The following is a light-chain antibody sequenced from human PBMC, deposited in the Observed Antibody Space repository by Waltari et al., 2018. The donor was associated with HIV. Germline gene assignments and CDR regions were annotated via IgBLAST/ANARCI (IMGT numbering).Light chain of an antibody. V-gene: IGKV4-1*01. CDR3: QQYFSTPPT. CDR2: WVS. J-gene: IGKJ1*01. Sequence: DIVMTQSPDSLPVSLGERATINCKSSRTILFDSNNKNYLAWYQQKPGQPPKVLIYWVSTRESGVPDRFSGSGSGTDFTLTVSRLQPEDVAVYYCQQYFSTPPTFGQGTRVGI. CDR1: RTILFDSNNKNY.